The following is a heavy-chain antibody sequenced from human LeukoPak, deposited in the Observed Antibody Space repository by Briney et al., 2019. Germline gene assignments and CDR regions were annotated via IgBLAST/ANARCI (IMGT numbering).Heavy chain of an antibody. CDR3: AKTPRNYPPGHMDV. CDR2: IRYDGSSK. J-gene: IGHJ6*03. D-gene: IGHD5-24*01. CDR1: AAIFSSNA. Sequence: GGSLRLSCTASAAIFSSNAMHWVRQAPGKGLEWVAFIRYDGSSKYYADSVKGRFTISRDTSKNTSYLQMNSLRLEDTALYYCAKTPRNYPPGHMDVWGKGTTATISS. V-gene: IGHV3-30*02.